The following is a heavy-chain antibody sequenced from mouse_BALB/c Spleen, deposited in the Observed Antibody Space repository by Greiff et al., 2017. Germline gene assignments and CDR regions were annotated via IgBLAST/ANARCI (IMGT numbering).Heavy chain of an antibody. CDR1: GFTFSSFG. CDR2: ISSGSSTI. Sequence: EVKLMESGGGLVQPGGSRKLSCAASGFTFSSFGMHWVRQAPEKGLEWVAYISSGSSTIYYADTVKGRFTISRDNPKNTLFLQMTSLRSEDTAMYYCARYYRYDGVYYFDYWGQGTTLTVSS. CDR3: ARYYRYDGVYYFDY. D-gene: IGHD2-14*01. V-gene: IGHV5-17*02. J-gene: IGHJ2*01.